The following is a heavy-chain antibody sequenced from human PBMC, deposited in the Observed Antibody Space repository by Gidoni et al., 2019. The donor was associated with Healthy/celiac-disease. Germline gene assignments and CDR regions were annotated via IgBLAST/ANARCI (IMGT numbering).Heavy chain of an antibody. CDR2: IYWNDDK. Sequence: QITLKESGPTLVNPTQTLTLTCTFSGFSLSPSGVGVGWIRQPPGKALEWLALIYWNDDKRYSPSLKSRLTITKDTSKNQVVLTMTNMDPVDTATYYCAHRRVFKRGDYFDYWGQGTLVTVSS. J-gene: IGHJ4*02. V-gene: IGHV2-5*01. CDR3: AHRRVFKRGDYFDY. CDR1: GFSLSPSGVG.